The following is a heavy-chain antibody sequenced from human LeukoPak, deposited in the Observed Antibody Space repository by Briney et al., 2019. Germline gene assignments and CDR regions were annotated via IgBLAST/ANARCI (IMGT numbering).Heavy chain of an antibody. D-gene: IGHD6-19*01. CDR1: GFTFSNYA. V-gene: IGHV3-23*01. CDR2: ISGPGSST. J-gene: IGHJ4*02. Sequence: SGGSLRLSCAASGFTFSNYAMSWVRQAPGKGLEWVSTISGPGSSTYSADSVKGRFTISRDNSKNTLYLQINSLRAEDTAVYYCAKDHLPGIVVADRDYWGQGTLVTVSS. CDR3: AKDHLPGIVVADRDY.